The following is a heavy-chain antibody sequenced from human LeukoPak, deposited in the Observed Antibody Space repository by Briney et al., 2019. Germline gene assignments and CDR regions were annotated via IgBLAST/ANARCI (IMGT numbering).Heavy chain of an antibody. J-gene: IGHJ3*02. CDR3: ATHETSLNDAFDI. Sequence: ASVKVSCKASGYTFTSYGISWVRQAPGQGLECMGWISAYNGNTNYAQKLQGRVTMTTDTSTSTAYMELRSLRSDDTAVYYCATHETSLNDAFDIWGQGTMVTVSS. V-gene: IGHV1-18*01. CDR2: ISAYNGNT. CDR1: GYTFTSYG.